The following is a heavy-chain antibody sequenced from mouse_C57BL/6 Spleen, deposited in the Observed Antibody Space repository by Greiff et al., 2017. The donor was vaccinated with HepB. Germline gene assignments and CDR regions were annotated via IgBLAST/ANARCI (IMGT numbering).Heavy chain of an antibody. CDR1: GYTFTDYN. Sequence: VESGASVKIPCKASGYTFTDYNMDWVKQSHGKSLEWIGDINPNNGGTIYNQKFKGKATLTVDKSSSTAYMELRSLTSEDTAVYYCARSGLLWLRRSHYAMDYWGQGTSVTVSS. CDR3: ARSGLLWLRRSHYAMDY. V-gene: IGHV1-18*01. CDR2: INPNNGGT. J-gene: IGHJ4*01. D-gene: IGHD2-2*01.